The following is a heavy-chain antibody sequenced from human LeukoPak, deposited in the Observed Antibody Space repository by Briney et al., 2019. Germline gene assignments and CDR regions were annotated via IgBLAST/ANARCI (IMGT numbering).Heavy chain of an antibody. Sequence: GESLKISCKGSGYSFASYWTGWVRQMPGKGLEWMGSIYPGDSDTRYSPSFQGQVTISADKSISTAYLQWSSLKASDTAMYYCLRFRHCGGDCPAGPFDYWGQGTLVTVSS. D-gene: IGHD2-21*02. V-gene: IGHV5-51*01. CDR1: GYSFASYW. J-gene: IGHJ4*02. CDR2: IYPGDSDT. CDR3: LRFRHCGGDCPAGPFDY.